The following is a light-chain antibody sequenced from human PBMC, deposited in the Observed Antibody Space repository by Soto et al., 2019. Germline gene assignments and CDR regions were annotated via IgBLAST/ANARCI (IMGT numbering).Light chain of an antibody. CDR3: HQYGRSPIYA. V-gene: IGKV3-20*01. CDR2: GAS. J-gene: IGKJ3*01. Sequence: EIVMTQSPATLSVSPGERAILSCRASQSVSINLAWFQQKPGQAPRLLIYGASSRATGIPDRFSGSGSGTDFSLTISRLEPEDFAVYYCHQYGRSPIYAFGPGTKVDFK. CDR1: QSVSIN.